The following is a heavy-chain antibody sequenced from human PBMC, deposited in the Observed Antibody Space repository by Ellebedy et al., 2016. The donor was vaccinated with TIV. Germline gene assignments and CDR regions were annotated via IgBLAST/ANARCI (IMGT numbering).Heavy chain of an antibody. CDR1: GFTFSNYN. CDR2: IRSTGSDK. V-gene: IGHV3-21*06. Sequence: GESLKISCVASGFTFSNYNMNWVRQFPGKGLEWVSSIRSTGSDKYYAESVKGRFTISRDNAQDTLFLQMNSLRAEETAVYFCSRGWSTPDSWGQGTLVIVSS. J-gene: IGHJ4*02. CDR3: SRGWSTPDS. D-gene: IGHD2-15*01.